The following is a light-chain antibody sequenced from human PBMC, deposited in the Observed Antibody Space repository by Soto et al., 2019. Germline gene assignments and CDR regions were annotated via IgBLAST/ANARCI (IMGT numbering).Light chain of an antibody. CDR3: QEYNSRPGT. Sequence: ALSRAAVPVSGGESTTLCCRASQNVNSNFAWYQQKPGQAPRLLIYGASTRATGIPARFSGSGSGTEFTLTISSVQSEDFAVYSCQEYNSRPGTFAEGTKVDTK. V-gene: IGKV3-15*01. J-gene: IGKJ1*01. CDR1: QNVNSN. CDR2: GAS.